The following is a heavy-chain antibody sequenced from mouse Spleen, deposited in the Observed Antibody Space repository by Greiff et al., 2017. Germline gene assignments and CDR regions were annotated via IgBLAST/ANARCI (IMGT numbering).Heavy chain of an antibody. CDR2: ISSGGSYT. CDR1: GFTFSSYA. Sequence: EVKVVESGGGLVKPGGSLKLSCAASGFTFSSYAMSWVRQTPETRLEWVATISSGGSYTYYPDSVKGRFTISRDNAKNTLSLQMSSLRSEDTAMYYCARHDYDEGYDAMDYWGQGTSVTVSS. V-gene: IGHV5-9-3*01. CDR3: ARHDYDEGYDAMDY. D-gene: IGHD2-4*01. J-gene: IGHJ4*01.